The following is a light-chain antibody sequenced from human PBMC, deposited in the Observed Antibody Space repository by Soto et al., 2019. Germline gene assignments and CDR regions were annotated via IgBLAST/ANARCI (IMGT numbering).Light chain of an antibody. CDR1: QSISSW. CDR3: QQYSTTPLT. Sequence: DIQMTQSPSTLSASVGDRVTITCRASQSISSWLAWYQQKPGKAPKLLIYKASSLESGVPSRFSGSGSGTEFTLTISSLQAEDVAVYYCQQYSTTPLTFGPGTEVNI. CDR2: KAS. V-gene: IGKV1-5*03. J-gene: IGKJ3*01.